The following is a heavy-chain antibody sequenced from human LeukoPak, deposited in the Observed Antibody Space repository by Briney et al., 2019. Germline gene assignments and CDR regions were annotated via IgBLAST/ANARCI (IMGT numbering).Heavy chain of an antibody. CDR2: ISDSGGST. Sequence: GGSLRLSCAASGFTFSSYAMSWVRQAPGKGLEWVAGISDSGGSTNYADSVKGRFTISRDNPKNTLYLQMNSLRADDTAVYFCAKRGVVIRVILVGFHKAAYYFDSWGQGALVTVSS. CDR1: GFTFSSYA. V-gene: IGHV3-23*01. J-gene: IGHJ4*02. D-gene: IGHD3-22*01. CDR3: AKRGVVIRVILVGFHKAAYYFDS.